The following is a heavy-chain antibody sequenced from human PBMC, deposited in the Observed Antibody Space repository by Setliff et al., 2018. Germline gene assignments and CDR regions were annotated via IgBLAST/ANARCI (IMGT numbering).Heavy chain of an antibody. CDR1: GYTFTTYY. Sequence: ASVKVSCKASGYTFTTYYMHWVRQAPGRGLEWMGWINPNTGGTNYAQKFQGRVTVTSDTSISTAYLTLTSLRSDDTAIYYCARLSASVVSPVDHWGQGTLVTVSS. J-gene: IGHJ4*02. CDR2: INPNTGGT. V-gene: IGHV1-2*02. CDR3: ARLSASVVSPVDH.